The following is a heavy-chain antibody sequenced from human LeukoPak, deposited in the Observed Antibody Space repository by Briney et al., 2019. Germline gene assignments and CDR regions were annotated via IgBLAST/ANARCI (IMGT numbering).Heavy chain of an antibody. J-gene: IGHJ5*02. Sequence: GGSLRLSCAASGFTFSSYSMNWVRQAPGKGLEWVSSISSSSSYIYYADSVKGRFTISRDNAKNSLYLQMNSLRAEDTAVYYCARARYCSGGRCYALGQGTLVTVSS. CDR3: ARARYCSGGRCYA. V-gene: IGHV3-21*01. D-gene: IGHD2-15*01. CDR2: ISSSSSYI. CDR1: GFTFSSYS.